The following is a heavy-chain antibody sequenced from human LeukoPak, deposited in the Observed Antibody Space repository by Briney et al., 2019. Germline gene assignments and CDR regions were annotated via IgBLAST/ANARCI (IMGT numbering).Heavy chain of an antibody. CDR2: INSDGINT. J-gene: IGHJ6*03. Sequence: GGSLRLSCAASGFTFSNYWMHWVRQAPGKGLVWVSRINSDGINTSYADSVKGRFTISRDNAKNSLYLQMNSLRAEDTAVYYCARDRGNQRGYYYYYMDVWGKGTTVTVSS. CDR3: ARDRGNQRGYYYYYMDV. CDR1: GFTFSNYW. D-gene: IGHD1-14*01. V-gene: IGHV3-74*01.